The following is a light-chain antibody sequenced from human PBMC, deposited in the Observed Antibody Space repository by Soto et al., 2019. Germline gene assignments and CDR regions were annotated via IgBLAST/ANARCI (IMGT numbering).Light chain of an antibody. CDR2: GAS. Sequence: VLITFPDVLSLSPGARALSPCRASPSVASFYLAWYQQKPDQAPSLLIFGASSRASGIPERFSGSGSGTDFTLTISRLAPEDFEIYYCQHYDDSSWTFGQGTKLDIK. J-gene: IGKJ1*01. V-gene: IGKV3-20*01. CDR1: PSVASFY. CDR3: QHYDDSSWT.